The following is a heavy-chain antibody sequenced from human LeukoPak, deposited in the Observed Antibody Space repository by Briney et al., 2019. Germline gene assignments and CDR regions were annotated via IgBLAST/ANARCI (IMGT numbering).Heavy chain of an antibody. CDR1: GGSISGYY. CDR3: ARSTDSLAQLWFGFDY. CDR2: VHYGGST. D-gene: IGHD5-18*01. J-gene: IGHJ4*02. Sequence: SETLSLTCTVSGGSISGYYWNWIRQPPGKGLEWIGYVHYGGSTNCNPSLKSRITISVDTSKNQFSLKVNSVTAADTAVYYCARSTDSLAQLWFGFDYWGQGTLATVSS. V-gene: IGHV4-59*08.